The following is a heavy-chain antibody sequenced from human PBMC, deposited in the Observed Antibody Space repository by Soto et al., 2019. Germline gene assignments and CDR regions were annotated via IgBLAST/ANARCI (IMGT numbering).Heavy chain of an antibody. V-gene: IGHV1-69*06. CDR3: ARDYYASSGYYQVLYY. J-gene: IGHJ4*02. D-gene: IGHD3-22*01. CDR2: VMPIFGTS. CDR1: GVTFSSYA. Sequence: SVKVSCKASGVTFSSYAISWVGQAPGQGREWMGGVMPIFGTSNYAQNFQGRVTITADKSTSTADVELSSLRSEDTAVYYCARDYYASSGYYQVLYYWGRGGLVTVAS.